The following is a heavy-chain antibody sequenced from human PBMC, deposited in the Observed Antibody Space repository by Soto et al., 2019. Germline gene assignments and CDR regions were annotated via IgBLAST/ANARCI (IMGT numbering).Heavy chain of an antibody. V-gene: IGHV4-59*12. J-gene: IGHJ4*02. CDR3: ARDLYYGSGSYSLYFDY. CDR2: IYYSGST. CDR1: GGSISSYY. D-gene: IGHD3-10*01. Sequence: SETLSLTCTVSGGSISSYYWSWIRQPPGKGLEWIGYIYYSGSTNYNPSIKSRVTISVDTSKNQFSLKLSSVTAADTVVYYCARDLYYGSGSYSLYFDYWGQGTLVTVSS.